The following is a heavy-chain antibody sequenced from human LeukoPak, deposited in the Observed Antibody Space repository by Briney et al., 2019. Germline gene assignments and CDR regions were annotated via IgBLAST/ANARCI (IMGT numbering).Heavy chain of an antibody. D-gene: IGHD3-10*01. CDR2: IYYSGST. V-gene: IGHV4-30-4*08. CDR3: ARVVTMVRGVIDY. Sequence: PSQTLSLTCTVSGGSISSGGYYWSWIRQHPGKGLEWIGYIYYSGSTYYNPSLKSRVTISVDTSKNQFSLKLSSVTAADTAVYYCARVVTMVRGVIDYWGQGTLVTVSS. J-gene: IGHJ4*02. CDR1: GGSISSGGYY.